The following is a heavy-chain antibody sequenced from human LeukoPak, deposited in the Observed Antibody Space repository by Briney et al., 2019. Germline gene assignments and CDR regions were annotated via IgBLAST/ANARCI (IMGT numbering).Heavy chain of an antibody. D-gene: IGHD5-18*01. V-gene: IGHV4-4*02. CDR3: VRDLGTAKVIPKN. Sequence: SGTLSLTCGVSGGSITTNNWWSWVRQPPGKGLEWIGEIYHSGSTNYNSSLKSRVTISVDKSKNQLLLIMSAVTAADTAVYYCVRDLGTAKVIPKNWGQGILVTVSS. J-gene: IGHJ4*02. CDR2: IYHSGST. CDR1: GGSITTNNW.